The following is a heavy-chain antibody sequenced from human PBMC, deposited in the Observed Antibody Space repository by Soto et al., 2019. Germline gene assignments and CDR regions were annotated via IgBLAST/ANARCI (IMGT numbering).Heavy chain of an antibody. J-gene: IGHJ6*02. CDR3: ARSSKIAAAGFYYYYGMDV. D-gene: IGHD6-13*01. CDR1: GYTFTSYA. Sequence: GASVKVSCKASGYTFTSYAMHWVRQAPGQRLEWMGWINAGNGNTKYSQKFQGRVTITRDTSASTAYMELSSLRSEDTAVYYCARSSKIAAAGFYYYYGMDVWGQGTTVTVSS. V-gene: IGHV1-3*01. CDR2: INAGNGNT.